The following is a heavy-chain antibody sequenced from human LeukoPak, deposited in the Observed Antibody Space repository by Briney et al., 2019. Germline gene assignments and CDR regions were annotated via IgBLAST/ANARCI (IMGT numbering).Heavy chain of an antibody. CDR1: GFTFSRYW. CDR2: INSDGSST. D-gene: IGHD2-15*01. CDR3: ARDKRYCSSGRCWGIQFGP. V-gene: IGHV3-74*01. J-gene: IGHJ5*02. Sequence: GGSLRLSCTAFGFTFSRYWMHWVRQAPGKGLVWVSRINSDGSSTTYADSVKGRFTISRDNAKNTLYLQMNSLRAEDTAVYYCARDKRYCSSGRCWGIQFGPWGQGTLVTVSS.